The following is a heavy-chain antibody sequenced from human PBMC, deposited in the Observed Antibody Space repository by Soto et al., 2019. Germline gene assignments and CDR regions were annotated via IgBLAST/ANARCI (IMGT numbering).Heavy chain of an antibody. V-gene: IGHV3-23*01. Sequence: EVQLLESGGGLVQPGGSLRLSCAASGFTFSSYAMSWVRQAPGKGLEWVSAISGSGGSTYYADSVKGRFTISRDNSKNTLYLQMNSLRAEDTAVYYCAKVPVPQVVHGFFYFDYWGQGTLVTVSS. CDR2: ISGSGGST. J-gene: IGHJ4*02. CDR1: GFTFSSYA. CDR3: AKVPVPQVVHGFFYFDY. D-gene: IGHD6-13*01.